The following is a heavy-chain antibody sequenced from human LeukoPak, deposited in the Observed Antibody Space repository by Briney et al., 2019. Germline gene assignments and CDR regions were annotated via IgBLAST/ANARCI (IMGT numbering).Heavy chain of an antibody. Sequence: SVKVSCKASGGTFSSYAISWVRQAPGQGLEWMGGIIPIFGTANYAQKFQGRVTITADESTSTAYMELSSLRSEDTAVYYCAPEIVPAADNWFDPWGQGTLVTVSS. J-gene: IGHJ5*02. CDR2: IIPIFGTA. V-gene: IGHV1-69*13. CDR1: GGTFSSYA. CDR3: APEIVPAADNWFDP. D-gene: IGHD2-2*01.